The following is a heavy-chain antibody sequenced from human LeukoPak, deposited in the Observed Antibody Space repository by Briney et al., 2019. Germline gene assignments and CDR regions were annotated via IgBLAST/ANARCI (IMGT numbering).Heavy chain of an antibody. D-gene: IGHD2-15*01. Sequence: PGGSLRLSCAASEFTFSYYWMHWVRQAPGKGLEWVAVISYDGSNKYYADSVKGRFTISRDNSENTLYLQMNSLRAEDTAVYYCAKDFFGGSARTGYLDLWGRGTVVTV. CDR2: ISYDGSNK. CDR3: AKDFFGGSARTGYLDL. CDR1: EFTFSYYW. V-gene: IGHV3-30*18. J-gene: IGHJ2*01.